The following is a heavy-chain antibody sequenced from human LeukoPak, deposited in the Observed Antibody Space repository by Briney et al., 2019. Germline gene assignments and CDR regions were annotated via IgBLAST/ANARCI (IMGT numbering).Heavy chain of an antibody. CDR3: ARAGWVSFDP. CDR1: GFTFSSYE. D-gene: IGHD6-19*01. J-gene: IGHJ5*02. CDR2: ISSSGSTI. V-gene: IGHV3-48*03. Sequence: GGPLRLSCAASGFTFSSYEMNWVRQAPGKGLDWVSYISSSGSTIYYADSVKGRFTISRDNAKNSLYLQMNSLRAEDTAVYYCARAGWVSFDPWGQGTLVTVSS.